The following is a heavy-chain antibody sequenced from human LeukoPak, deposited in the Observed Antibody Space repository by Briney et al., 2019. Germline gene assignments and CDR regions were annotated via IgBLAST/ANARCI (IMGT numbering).Heavy chain of an antibody. J-gene: IGHJ5*02. D-gene: IGHD5-24*01. CDR3: ARSGDGYNPGWFDP. CDR1: GGSISSYY. Sequence: PSETLSLTCTVSGGSISSYYWSWIRQPAGKGLEGLGRIYTSGSTNYNPSLQSRVSMSVDTSKNQFSLKLSSVTAADTAVYYCARSGDGYNPGWFDPWGQGTLVTVSS. CDR2: IYTSGST. V-gene: IGHV4-4*07.